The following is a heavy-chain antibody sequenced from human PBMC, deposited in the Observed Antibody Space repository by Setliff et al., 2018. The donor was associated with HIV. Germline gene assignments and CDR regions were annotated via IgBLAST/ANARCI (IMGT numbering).Heavy chain of an antibody. D-gene: IGHD1-1*01. CDR3: AYSGRQLRGPYFDF. CDR2: IDWDDDK. Sequence: SGPTLVNPTQTLTLTCTFSGFSLSTSGMCVSWIRQPPGKALEWLARIDWDDDKYYSTSLKTRLTISKDTSKNQVVLTMTNMDPVDTATYYCAYSGRQLRGPYFDFWGQGTPVTVSS. V-gene: IGHV2-70*11. J-gene: IGHJ4*02. CDR1: GFSLSTSGMC.